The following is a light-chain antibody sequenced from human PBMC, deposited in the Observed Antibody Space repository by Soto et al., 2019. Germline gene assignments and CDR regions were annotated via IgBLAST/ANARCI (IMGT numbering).Light chain of an antibody. CDR2: AAS. Sequence: AIQMTQSPSSLSASVGDRVTITCRASQGIRNDLGWYQQKPGKAPKLLIYAASSLQSGVPSRFIGSGSGTDFTLTISSLQPEDFGTYYCLQDYNYPLTFGGGTKVEIK. J-gene: IGKJ4*01. CDR1: QGIRND. V-gene: IGKV1-6*01. CDR3: LQDYNYPLT.